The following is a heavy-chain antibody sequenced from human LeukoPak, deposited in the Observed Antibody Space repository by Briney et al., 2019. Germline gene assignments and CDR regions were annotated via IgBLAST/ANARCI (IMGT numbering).Heavy chain of an antibody. CDR3: ARVVGATQARYYYYMDV. J-gene: IGHJ6*03. D-gene: IGHD1-26*01. CDR2: ISAYNGNT. Sequence: ASVKVSCKASGYTFTSYGISWVQQAPGQGLEWMGLISAYNGNTNYAQKLQGRVTMTTDTSTSTAYMELRSLRSDDTAVYYCARVVGATQARYYYYMDVWGKGTTVTVSS. CDR1: GYTFTSYG. V-gene: IGHV1-18*01.